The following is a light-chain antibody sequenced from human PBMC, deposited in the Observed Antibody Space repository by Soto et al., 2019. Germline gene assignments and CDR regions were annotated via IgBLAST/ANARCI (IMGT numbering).Light chain of an antibody. J-gene: IGKJ4*01. V-gene: IGKV3D-15*01. CDR1: QSLNSF. CDR2: GAS. CDR3: QQYYNWPPLT. Sequence: EIVMTQSPGTLSLSPGDTATLSCRASQSLNSFLAWYRQKPGQAPRLLIYGASTRATGIPARFSGSGSGTEFTLTISSLQSEDSAVYYCQQYYNWPPLTFGGGTKVDIK.